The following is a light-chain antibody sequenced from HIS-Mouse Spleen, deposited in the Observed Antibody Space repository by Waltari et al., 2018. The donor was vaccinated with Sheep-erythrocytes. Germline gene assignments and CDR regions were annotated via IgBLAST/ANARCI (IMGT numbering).Light chain of an antibody. V-gene: IGLV2-23*01. CDR2: EGS. Sequence: QSALTQPASVSGSPGQSITIPCTGTSSDVGRYNLVSWYQQHPGKAPKLMIYEGSSRPSGVSNRFSGSKSGNTASLTISGLQAEDEADYYCCSYAGSSTPVFGGGTKLTVL. J-gene: IGLJ3*02. CDR1: SSDVGRYNL. CDR3: CSYAGSSTPV.